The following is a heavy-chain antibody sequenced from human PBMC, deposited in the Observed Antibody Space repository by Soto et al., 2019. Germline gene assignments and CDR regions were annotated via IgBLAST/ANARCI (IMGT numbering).Heavy chain of an antibody. CDR3: ARSQYYYGSGSYYPYYYYGMDV. V-gene: IGHV4-34*01. J-gene: IGHJ6*02. CDR1: GGSFSGYY. D-gene: IGHD3-10*01. CDR2: INHSGST. Sequence: PSETLSLTCAVYGGSFSGYYWSWIRQPPGKGLEWIGEINHSGSTNYNPSLKSRVTISVDTSKNQFSLKLSSVTAADTAVYYCARSQYYYGSGSYYPYYYYGMDVWGQGTTVTVSS.